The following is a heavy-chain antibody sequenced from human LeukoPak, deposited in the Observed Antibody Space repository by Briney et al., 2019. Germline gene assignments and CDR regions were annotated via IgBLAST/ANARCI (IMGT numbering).Heavy chain of an antibody. CDR3: AKDLIAVAGTTEYFQH. D-gene: IGHD6-19*01. V-gene: IGHV3-43*02. CDR2: ISGDGGST. CDR1: GFTFDDYA. J-gene: IGHJ1*01. Sequence: PGGSLRLSCAASGFTFDDYAMHWVRQASGKGLEWVSLISGDGGSTYYADSVKGRFTISRDNSKNSLYLQMNSLRTEDTALYYCAKDLIAVAGTTEYFQHWGQGTLVTVSS.